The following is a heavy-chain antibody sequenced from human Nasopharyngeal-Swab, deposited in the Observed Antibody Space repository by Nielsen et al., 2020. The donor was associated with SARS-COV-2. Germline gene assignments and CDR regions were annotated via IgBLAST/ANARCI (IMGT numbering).Heavy chain of an antibody. Sequence: GGSLKLSCAASGFTFDNYAMHWVRQPPGKGLEWVSGITWNSGNKGYAESVQGRFTISRDNARNSLYLQMNSLRAEDTALYYCAKARRTDTYGYESFDYWGQGTLVTVSS. D-gene: IGHD5-18*01. CDR3: AKARRTDTYGYESFDY. J-gene: IGHJ4*02. CDR2: ITWNSGNK. CDR1: GFTFDNYA. V-gene: IGHV3-9*01.